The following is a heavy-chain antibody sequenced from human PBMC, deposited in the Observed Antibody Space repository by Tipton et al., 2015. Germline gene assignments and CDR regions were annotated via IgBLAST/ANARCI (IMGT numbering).Heavy chain of an antibody. CDR3: VKDGYYYDSGGYSPLDY. D-gene: IGHD3-22*01. CDR2: IRHDGGER. Sequence: SLRLSCAASGFSFSTYWMTWVRQAPGKGLEWLASIRHDGGERYYDDSLKGRLTISRDNAKNSLYLQMNSLRAEDTAVYYCVKDGYYYDSGGYSPLDYWGQGTLVTVSS. V-gene: IGHV3-7*01. CDR1: GFSFSTYW. J-gene: IGHJ4*02.